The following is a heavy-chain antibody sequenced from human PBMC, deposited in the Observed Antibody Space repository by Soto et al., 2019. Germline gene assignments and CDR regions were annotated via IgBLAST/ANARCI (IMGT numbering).Heavy chain of an antibody. CDR3: TRLTEAVTTFVY. V-gene: IGHV3-7*03. Sequence: PGGSLRLSCEASGFALRPYWMSWVRQAPGKGLEWGASINQYGSVKHYVDSVRGRFTISRDNAKNSLFLQMKSLSAEDTAVYYCTRLTEAVTTFVYWGQGT. CDR1: GFALRPYW. CDR2: INQYGSVK. J-gene: IGHJ4*02. D-gene: IGHD1-1*01.